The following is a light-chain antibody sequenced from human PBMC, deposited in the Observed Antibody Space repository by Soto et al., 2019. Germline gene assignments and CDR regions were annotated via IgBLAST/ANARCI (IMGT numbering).Light chain of an antibody. CDR2: YFN. CDR3: SSYTSSSTRV. J-gene: IGLJ1*01. CDR1: SRDVGGYNY. Sequence: QSLVTPPASLSGSPWQSITISCTGTSRDVGGYNYFSRYPQHPRKAPKTPNYYFNKRPPGGSNRFSGPKTGNTASLTISVFQAEDEADYYCSSYTSSSTRVFGTGTKVTVL. V-gene: IGLV2-14*01.